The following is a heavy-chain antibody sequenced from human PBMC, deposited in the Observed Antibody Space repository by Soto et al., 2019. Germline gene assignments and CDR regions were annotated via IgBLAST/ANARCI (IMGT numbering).Heavy chain of an antibody. V-gene: IGHV1-2*04. Sequence: QVPLVQSGAEVKKPGASVKVSCKASGYTFTGYYMHWVRQAPGQGLEWMGWINPNSGGTNYAQKFQGWVTMTRDTSISTAYMELSRLRSDDTAVYYCAREGIAARRGDDYYYMDVWGKGTTVTVSS. D-gene: IGHD6-6*01. CDR3: AREGIAARRGDDYYYMDV. CDR1: GYTFTGYY. CDR2: INPNSGGT. J-gene: IGHJ6*03.